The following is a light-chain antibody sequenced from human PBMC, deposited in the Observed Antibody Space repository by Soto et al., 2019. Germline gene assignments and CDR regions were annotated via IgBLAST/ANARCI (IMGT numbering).Light chain of an antibody. CDR1: SSNIGSNT. J-gene: IGLJ1*01. CDR3: AAWDDSLNGLV. CDR2: NNN. Sequence: QSVLTQPPSASGTPGQRVTISCSGSSSNIGSNTVNWYQQLPGTAPQLLIYNNNQRPSGVPDRFSGSQSGTSASLAIGGLQSEDEADYYCAAWDDSLNGLVFGTGTKVTVL. V-gene: IGLV1-44*01.